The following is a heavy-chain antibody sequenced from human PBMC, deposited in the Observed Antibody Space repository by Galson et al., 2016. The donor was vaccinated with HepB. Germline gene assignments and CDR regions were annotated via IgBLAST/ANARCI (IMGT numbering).Heavy chain of an antibody. D-gene: IGHD3-10*01. V-gene: IGHV1-69*13. CDR2: IIPMFGSS. Sequence: SVKVSCKASGDTFKNYVIGWMRQAPGQGLEWVGGIIPMFGSSNYAQKFQGRVTITADGSTGTSYMELSCLRVEDTAIYFCSRKRDGGEGTRWYYFDYGGQGTLVTVSP. J-gene: IGHJ4*02. CDR3: SRKRDGGEGTRWYYFDY. CDR1: GDTFKNYV.